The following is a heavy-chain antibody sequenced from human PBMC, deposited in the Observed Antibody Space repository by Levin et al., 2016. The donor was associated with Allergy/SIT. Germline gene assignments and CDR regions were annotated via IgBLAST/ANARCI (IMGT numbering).Heavy chain of an antibody. CDR2: MNPNSGNT. CDR3: ARAWGSGYDFDY. Sequence: WVRQAPGQGLEWMGWMNPNSGNTGYAQKFQGRVTMTRNTSISTAYMELSSLRSEDTAVYYCARAWGSGYDFDYWGQGTLVTVSS. V-gene: IGHV1-8*01. J-gene: IGHJ4*02. D-gene: IGHD5-12*01.